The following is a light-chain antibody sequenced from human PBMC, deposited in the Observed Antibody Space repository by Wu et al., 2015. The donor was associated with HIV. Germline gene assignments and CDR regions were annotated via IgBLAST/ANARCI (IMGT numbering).Light chain of an antibody. J-gene: IGKJ1*01. V-gene: IGKV1-NL1*01. CDR1: QGISNF. Sequence: DIQMTQSPSSLSASVGDRVTITCRASQGISNFLAWYQQKPGKAPKLLLYAASRLESGVPSRFSGSGSGTDYTLTISSLQPEDFATYYCQQYYSTPTWTFGQGTKVEIK. CDR2: AAS. CDR3: QQYYSTPTWT.